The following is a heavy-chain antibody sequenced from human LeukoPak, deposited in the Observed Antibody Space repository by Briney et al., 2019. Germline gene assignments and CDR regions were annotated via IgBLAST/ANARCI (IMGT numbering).Heavy chain of an antibody. Sequence: GGSLRLSCVASGFTFTGYSMHWLRQAPGKGLEWLSIISFDAATEYYADSLQGRFTISRDNSENTVYLQMSSLRVEDTAIYYCAKAEGYFSYFFDSWGQGTLVTVSS. V-gene: IGHV3-30*18. D-gene: IGHD5-18*01. CDR2: ISFDAATE. CDR1: GFTFTGYS. CDR3: AKAEGYFSYFFDS. J-gene: IGHJ4*02.